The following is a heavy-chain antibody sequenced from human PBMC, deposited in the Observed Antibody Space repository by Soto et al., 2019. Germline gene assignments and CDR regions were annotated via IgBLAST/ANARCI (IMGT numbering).Heavy chain of an antibody. V-gene: IGHV4-59*01. CDR1: Y. CDR2: IYYSGST. Sequence: YWSWIRQPPGKGLEWIGYIYYSGSTNYNPSLKSRVTISVDTSKNQFSLKLSSVTAADTAVYYCASGVFDYDSSGYLEAPYYDYWGQGTLVTVSS. J-gene: IGHJ4*02. D-gene: IGHD3-22*01. CDR3: ASGVFDYDSSGYLEAPYYDY.